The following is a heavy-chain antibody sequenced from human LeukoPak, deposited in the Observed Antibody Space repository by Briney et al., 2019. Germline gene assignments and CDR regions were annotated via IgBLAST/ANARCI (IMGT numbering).Heavy chain of an antibody. Sequence: SETLSLTCTVSGGSISSYYWSWIRQPPGKGLEWIGYIYYSGSTNYNSSLKSRVTISVDTSKNQFSLKLSSVTAADTAVYYCAREKYGDYSPLFDPWGQGTLVTVSS. CDR2: IYYSGST. CDR3: AREKYGDYSPLFDP. CDR1: GGSISSYY. V-gene: IGHV4-59*01. J-gene: IGHJ5*02. D-gene: IGHD4-17*01.